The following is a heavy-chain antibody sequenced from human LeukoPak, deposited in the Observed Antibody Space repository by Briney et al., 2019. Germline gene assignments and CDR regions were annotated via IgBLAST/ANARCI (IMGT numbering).Heavy chain of an antibody. V-gene: IGHV3-49*04. J-gene: IGHJ4*02. CDR2: IRSKAYGGTT. CDR1: GFTFGDYA. Sequence: GGSLRLSCTASGFTFGDYAMSWVRQAPGKGLEWVGFIRSKAYGGTTEYTASVKGRFTISRDDSKSIAYLQMNSLKTEDTAVYYCTRDLGVAGFDYWGQGTLVTVSS. CDR3: TRDLGVAGFDY. D-gene: IGHD6-19*01.